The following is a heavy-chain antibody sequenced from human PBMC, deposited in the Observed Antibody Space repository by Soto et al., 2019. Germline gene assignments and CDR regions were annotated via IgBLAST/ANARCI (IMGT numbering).Heavy chain of an antibody. D-gene: IGHD3-10*01. Sequence: ASVKVSCKASGYTFTGYYMHWVRQAPGQGLEWMGWINPNSGSTNYAQKFQGRVTMTRDTSISTAYMELSRLRSDDTAVYYCARVRTRSGSYIYYYYGMDVWGQGTTVTVSS. CDR1: GYTFTGYY. V-gene: IGHV1-2*02. CDR3: ARVRTRSGSYIYYYYGMDV. J-gene: IGHJ6*02. CDR2: INPNSGST.